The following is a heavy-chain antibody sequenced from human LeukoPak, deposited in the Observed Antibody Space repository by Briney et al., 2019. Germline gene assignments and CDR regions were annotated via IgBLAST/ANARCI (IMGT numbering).Heavy chain of an antibody. J-gene: IGHJ4*02. CDR2: FDPEDGET. CDR3: ARGEGDFDY. Sequence: ASVKVSCKVSGYTLTELSMHWVRQAPGKGLEWMGGFDPEDGETIHAQKFQGRVTITRDTSASTAYMELSSLRSEDTAVYYCARGEGDFDYWGQGTLVTVSS. V-gene: IGHV1-24*01. D-gene: IGHD3-10*01. CDR1: GYTLTELS.